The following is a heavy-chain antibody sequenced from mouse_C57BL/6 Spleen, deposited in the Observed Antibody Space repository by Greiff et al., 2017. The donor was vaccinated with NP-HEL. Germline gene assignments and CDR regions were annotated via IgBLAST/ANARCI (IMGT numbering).Heavy chain of an antibody. J-gene: IGHJ4*01. V-gene: IGHV1-72*01. CDR2: IDPNSGGT. CDR3: ARSPGSSRGYAMDY. CDR1: GYTFTSYW. D-gene: IGHD1-1*01. Sequence: QVQLQQPGAELVKPGASVKLSCKASGYTFTSYWMHWVKQRPGRGLEWIGRIDPNSGGTKYNEKFKSKATLPVDKPSSTAYMQLSSLTSEDSAVYYCARSPGSSRGYAMDYWGQGTSVTVSS.